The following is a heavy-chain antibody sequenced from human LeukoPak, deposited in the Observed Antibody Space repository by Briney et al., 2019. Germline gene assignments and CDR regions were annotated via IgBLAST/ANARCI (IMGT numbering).Heavy chain of an antibody. J-gene: IGHJ4*02. Sequence: PGGSLRLSCAASGFTFSSYSMNWVRQAPGKGLEWVSHITASGTAMFYADSVKGRFTISRDNSKNTLYLQMNSLRAEDTAVYYCAREVAPGGFDYWGQGTLVTVSS. CDR1: GFTFSSYS. D-gene: IGHD4-23*01. V-gene: IGHV3-48*01. CDR3: AREVAPGGFDY. CDR2: ITASGTAM.